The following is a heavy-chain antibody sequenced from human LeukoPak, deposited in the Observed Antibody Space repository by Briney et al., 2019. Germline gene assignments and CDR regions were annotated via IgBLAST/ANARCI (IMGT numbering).Heavy chain of an antibody. J-gene: IGHJ4*02. D-gene: IGHD5/OR15-5a*01. V-gene: IGHV3-74*03. CDR3: VKYNVYDRHFDY. CDR2: ISDDGSTT. Sequence: GGSLRLSCAASGFTFSRDWMHWVRQAPGKGLVWVSRISDDGSTTTYADSVKGRFTISRDNAKSTVFLQMNSLRAEDTAVYFCVKYNVYDRHFDYWGQGILVTVSS. CDR1: GFTFSRDW.